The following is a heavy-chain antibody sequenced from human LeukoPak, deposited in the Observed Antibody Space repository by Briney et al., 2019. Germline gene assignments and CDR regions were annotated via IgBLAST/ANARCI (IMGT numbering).Heavy chain of an antibody. CDR2: MNVSGGST. J-gene: IGHJ4*02. Sequence: PGGSLRLSCAASGFTFSSYAMSWVRQAPRKGLEWVSAMNVSGGSTYYADSVKGRFTISRDNSKNTLYLQMNSLRAEDTAVYCCAKRRAAAGTIDYWGQGTLVTVSS. V-gene: IGHV3-23*01. CDR1: GFTFSSYA. D-gene: IGHD6-13*01. CDR3: AKRRAAAGTIDY.